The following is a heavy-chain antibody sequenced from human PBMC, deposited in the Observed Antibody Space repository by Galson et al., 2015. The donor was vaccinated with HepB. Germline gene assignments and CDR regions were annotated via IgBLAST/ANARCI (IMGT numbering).Heavy chain of an antibody. CDR1: GFTFSSYA. CDR3: AKGDSSGYYQMGFDY. J-gene: IGHJ4*02. Sequence: SLRLSCAASGFTFSSYAMSWVRQAPGKGLEWVSAISGSGGSTYYADSVKGRFTISRDNSKNTLYLQMNSLRAEDTAVYYCAKGDSSGYYQMGFDYWGQGTLVTVSS. D-gene: IGHD3-22*01. V-gene: IGHV3-23*01. CDR2: ISGSGGST.